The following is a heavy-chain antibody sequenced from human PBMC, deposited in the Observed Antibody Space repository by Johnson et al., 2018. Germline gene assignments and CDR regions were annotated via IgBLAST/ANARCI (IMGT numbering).Heavy chain of an antibody. CDR2: ISSSSSTI. CDR3: ARDRQDQLLGYYYYYYYMDV. CDR1: GFTFSSYS. V-gene: IGHV3-48*01. D-gene: IGHD2-2*01. Sequence: VQLVESGGGLVQPGGSLRLSCAASGFTFSSYSMNWVRQAPGKGLEWVSYISSSSSTIYYADSVKGRFTISRDNAKNSLYLQMNSLRAEETAVYYCARDRQDQLLGYYYYYYYMDVWGKGPTVTVSS. J-gene: IGHJ6*03.